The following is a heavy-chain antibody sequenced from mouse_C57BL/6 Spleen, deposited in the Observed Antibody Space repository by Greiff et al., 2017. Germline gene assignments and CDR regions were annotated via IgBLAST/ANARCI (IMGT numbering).Heavy chain of an antibody. D-gene: IGHD2-5*01. CDR1: GFTFSDYG. Sequence: DVQLVESGGGLVKPGGTLILSCAASGFTFSDYGMHLVRQAPEKGLALVAYISSGCSTIYYADTVMGRFSTSRDNSKNTLCLQMTSMRSEDTTMYYCARKYSNFYAMDYWGQGTTLSGSS. V-gene: IGHV5-17*01. J-gene: IGHJ2*01. CDR2: ISSGCSTI. CDR3: ARKYSNFYAMDY.